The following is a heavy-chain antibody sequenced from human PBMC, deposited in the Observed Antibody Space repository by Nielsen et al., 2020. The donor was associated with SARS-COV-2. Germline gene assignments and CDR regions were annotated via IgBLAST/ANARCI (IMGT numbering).Heavy chain of an antibody. J-gene: IGHJ4*02. V-gene: IGHV4-30-4*08. D-gene: IGHD6-19*01. CDR1: GGSLSSIFSS. Sequence: SETLSLTCTVSGGSLSSIFSSWAWIRQPPGKGLEWIGSIHYTGKTYYNWSLKSRISKSLDTSRNQFSLKLTSVTAADTAVYYCARGGGLAVAGFDYWGQGILVTVSS. CDR3: ARGGGLAVAGFDY. CDR2: IHYTGKT.